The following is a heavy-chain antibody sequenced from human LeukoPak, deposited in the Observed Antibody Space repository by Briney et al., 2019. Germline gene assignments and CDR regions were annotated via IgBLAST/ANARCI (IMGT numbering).Heavy chain of an antibody. V-gene: IGHV4-39*07. J-gene: IGHJ4*02. CDR3: TGELAGTTVHY. CDR2: IFSSGST. CDR1: GGSISSDTYF. Sequence: PSETLSLTCTVSGGSISSDTYFWGWIRQPPGKRLEWIGSIFSSGSTFYNPSLKSRFSTSLDMSKNQFSLNLSSVTAADTALYFCTGELAGTTVHYWGPGILVTVSS. D-gene: IGHD1-7*01.